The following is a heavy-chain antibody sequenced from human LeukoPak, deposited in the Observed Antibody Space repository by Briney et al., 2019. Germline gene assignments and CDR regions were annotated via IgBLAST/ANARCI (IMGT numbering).Heavy chain of an antibody. CDR3: ARGRGSWYGVYFDY. Sequence: GGSLRLSCAASGFTFSSYGMHWVRQAPGRGLEWVAVIPYDGSNKYYADSVKGRFTISRDNSKNSLYLQMNSLRAEDTAVYYCARGRGSWYGVYFDYWGQGTLVTVSS. CDR1: GFTFSSYG. V-gene: IGHV3-30*03. D-gene: IGHD6-13*01. CDR2: IPYDGSNK. J-gene: IGHJ4*02.